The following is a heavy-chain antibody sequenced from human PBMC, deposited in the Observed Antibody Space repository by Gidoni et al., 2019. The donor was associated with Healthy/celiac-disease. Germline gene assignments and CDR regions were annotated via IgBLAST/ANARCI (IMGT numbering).Heavy chain of an antibody. J-gene: IGHJ3*02. V-gene: IGHV4-39*07. CDR2: IYYSGST. D-gene: IGHD3-10*01. CDR3: ARAADTIRGVINDAFDI. CDR1: AGSISSSSYY. Sequence: QLQLQESGPGLVKPSETLSLTCTVSAGSISSSSYYWGWIRQPPGKGLEWLGSIYYSGSTYYNPSLKSRVTISVDTSKNQFSLKLSSVTAADTAVYYCARAADTIRGVINDAFDIWGQGTMVTVFS.